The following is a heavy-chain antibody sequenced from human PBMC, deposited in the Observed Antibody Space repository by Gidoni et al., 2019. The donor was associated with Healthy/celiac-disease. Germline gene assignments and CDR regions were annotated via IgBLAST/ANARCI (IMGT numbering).Heavy chain of an antibody. CDR3: AVGSQGYDFWSGYFDY. Sequence: QLQLQESGPGLVKPSETLSLTCTVSGGSISSSSYYWGWIRQPPGKGLEWIGSIYYSGSTYYNPSLKSRVTISVDTSKNQFSLKLSSVTAADTAVYYCAVGSQGYDFWSGYFDYWGQGTLVTVSS. CDR1: GGSISSSSYY. V-gene: IGHV4-39*01. CDR2: IYYSGST. D-gene: IGHD3-3*01. J-gene: IGHJ4*02.